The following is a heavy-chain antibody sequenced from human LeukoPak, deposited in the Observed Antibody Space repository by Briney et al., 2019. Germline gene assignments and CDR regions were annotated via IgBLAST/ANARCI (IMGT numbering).Heavy chain of an antibody. CDR3: ARGSGSGWPLDR. CDR1: GVIFSRNF. D-gene: IGHD6-19*01. Sequence: GGSLRLSCAASGVIFSRNFMIGVGQAPGKGLQWVAIMYAGGTTDYSDSVRGRFHISRDSSNNTLSLQINSLRAEDTAVYYCARGSGSGWPLDRWGQGALVTVSS. J-gene: IGHJ5*02. CDR2: MYAGGTT. V-gene: IGHV3-53*01.